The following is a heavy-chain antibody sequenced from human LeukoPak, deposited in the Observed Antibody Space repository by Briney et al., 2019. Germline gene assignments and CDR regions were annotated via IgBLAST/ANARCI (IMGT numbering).Heavy chain of an antibody. D-gene: IGHD3-22*01. CDR1: GYTFTSYG. Sequence: ASVKVSCKASGYTFTSYGISWVRQAPGQGLEWMGWISAYNGNTNYAQKLQGRVTMTTDTSTSTAYMELRSLRSDDTAVYYCARGTYYYDSSGYYYGNDAFDIWGQGTMVTVSS. CDR3: ARGTYYYDSSGYYYGNDAFDI. V-gene: IGHV1-18*01. J-gene: IGHJ3*02. CDR2: ISAYNGNT.